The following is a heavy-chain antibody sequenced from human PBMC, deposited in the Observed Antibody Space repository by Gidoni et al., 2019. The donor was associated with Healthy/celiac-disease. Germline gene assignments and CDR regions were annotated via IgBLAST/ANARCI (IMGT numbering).Heavy chain of an antibody. V-gene: IGHV1-3*01. CDR2: INAGNGNT. J-gene: IGHJ5*02. Sequence: QVQLVQSGAEVKKPGASVKVSCKASGYTFTSYAMHWVRQAPGQRLEWMGWINAGNGNTKYSQKFQGRVTITRDTSASTAYMELSSLRSEDTAVYYCARAGYSYGYDNWFDPWGQGTLVTVSS. CDR3: ARAGYSYGYDNWFDP. CDR1: GYTFTSYA. D-gene: IGHD5-18*01.